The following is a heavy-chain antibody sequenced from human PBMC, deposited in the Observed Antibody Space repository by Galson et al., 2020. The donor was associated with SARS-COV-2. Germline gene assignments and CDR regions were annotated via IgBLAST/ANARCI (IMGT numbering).Heavy chain of an antibody. CDR2: ISYDGSNE. CDR3: ARDGYSSSWSWDDYYGVDV. CDR1: GFTFSYYA. D-gene: IGHD6-13*01. J-gene: IGHJ6*02. V-gene: IGHV3-30-3*01. Sequence: GGSLRLSCAASGFTFSYYAMHWVRQAPGKGLEWVAAISYDGSNEYYADSVKGRFTISRDNSKSTLYLQMNSLRLEDTALYYCARDGYSSSWSWDDYYGVDVWGQGTTVTVSS.